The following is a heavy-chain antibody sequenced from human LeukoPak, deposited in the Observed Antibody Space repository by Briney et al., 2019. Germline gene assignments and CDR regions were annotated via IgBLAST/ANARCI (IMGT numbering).Heavy chain of an antibody. CDR1: GFTFSDYW. CDR3: ARDAYDDASES. CDR2: LRLDGSDK. V-gene: IGHV3-7*01. J-gene: IGHJ5*02. D-gene: IGHD3-3*01. Sequence: GGSLRLSCTGSGFTFSDYWMTWARQAPGKGLEWVANLRLDGSDKYYVDSVKGRFTISRDNAKKLVYLQMNSLRAEDTAVYYCARDAYDDASESWGQGTLVTVSS.